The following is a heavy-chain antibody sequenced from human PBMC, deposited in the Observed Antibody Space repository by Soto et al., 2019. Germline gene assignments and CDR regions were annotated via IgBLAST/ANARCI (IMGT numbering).Heavy chain of an antibody. J-gene: IGHJ6*02. CDR1: GFTFSDYD. CDR3: ARVDCSGGSCYDYYYYYGMDV. V-gene: IGHV3-11*06. Sequence: GGPLRLSCAASGFTFSDYDMSWIRQAPGKGLEWVSYISSSSSYTNYADSVKGRFTISRDNAKNSLYLQMNSLRAEDTAVYYCARVDCSGGSCYDYYYYYGMDVWGQGTTVTVSS. CDR2: ISSSSSYT. D-gene: IGHD2-15*01.